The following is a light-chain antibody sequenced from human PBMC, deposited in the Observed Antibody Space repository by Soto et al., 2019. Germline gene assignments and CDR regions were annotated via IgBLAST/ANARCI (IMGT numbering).Light chain of an antibody. CDR2: DVS. Sequence: QSVLTQPASVSGSPGQSITISCTGTTSDVGAFNYVSWYQHHPGKAPKLIIYDVSDRPSGISNRFSGSKSGNTASLTISGLQAADEADYYCSSYTAYTTYVFGTGTKVTVL. V-gene: IGLV2-14*01. J-gene: IGLJ1*01. CDR3: SSYTAYTTYV. CDR1: TSDVGAFNY.